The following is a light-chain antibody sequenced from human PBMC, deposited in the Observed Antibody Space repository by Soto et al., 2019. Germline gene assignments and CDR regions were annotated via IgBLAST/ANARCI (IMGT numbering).Light chain of an antibody. Sequence: EIVLTQSPATPSLSPGERATLSCRASQSVSSYLAWYQQKPGQAPRLLIYDVSNRATGTPARFSGSGSGTDFTLTISSLEPEDFAVYYCQHRSSWPLTFGGGTKVEIK. V-gene: IGKV3-11*01. CDR2: DVS. CDR3: QHRSSWPLT. CDR1: QSVSSY. J-gene: IGKJ4*01.